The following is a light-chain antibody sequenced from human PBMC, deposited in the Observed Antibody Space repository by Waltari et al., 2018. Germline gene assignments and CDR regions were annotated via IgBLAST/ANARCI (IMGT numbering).Light chain of an antibody. Sequence: QSVLTQPPSVSGAPGPRVPSPCPGSSSNTGAGYRAHWYQHLPGTAPKLLIPGNSNRPSGVPDRFSGSKSGTSASLAITGLQAEDEADYYCQSYDSSLSGYVFGTGTKVTVL. CDR3: QSYDSSLSGYV. CDR1: SSNTGAGYR. J-gene: IGLJ1*01. CDR2: GNS. V-gene: IGLV1-40*01.